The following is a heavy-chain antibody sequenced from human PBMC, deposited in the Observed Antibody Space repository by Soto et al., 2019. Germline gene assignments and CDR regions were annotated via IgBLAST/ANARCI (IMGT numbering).Heavy chain of an antibody. J-gene: IGHJ4*02. CDR3: ARDKTYYYGSGSLDY. CDR2: ISYDGNAR. V-gene: IGHV3-30*04. CDR1: EFTFSNFA. D-gene: IGHD3-10*01. Sequence: GGSLRLSCVGSEFTFSNFALHWVRQAPGKGLEGVAVISYDGNARHYADSVKGRFTISRDNSKNMVYLQMDSLRAEDTAIYYCARDKTYYYGSGSLDYWGQGTLVTVSS.